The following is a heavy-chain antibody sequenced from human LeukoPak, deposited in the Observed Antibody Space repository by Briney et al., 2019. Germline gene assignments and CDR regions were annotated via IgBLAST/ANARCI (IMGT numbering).Heavy chain of an antibody. V-gene: IGHV3-64*01. CDR1: GFTFSSYA. CDR2: ISSNGGST. J-gene: IGHJ6*02. Sequence: SGGSLRLSCAASGFTFSSYAMHWVRQAPGKGLEYVSAISSNGGSTYYANSVKGRFTISRDNSKNTLYLQMGSLRAEDMAVYYCARAYYYYYGMDVWGQGATVTVSS. CDR3: ARAYYYYYGMDV.